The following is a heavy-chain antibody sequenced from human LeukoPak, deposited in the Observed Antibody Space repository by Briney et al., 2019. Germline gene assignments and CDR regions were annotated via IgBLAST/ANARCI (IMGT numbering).Heavy chain of an antibody. J-gene: IGHJ6*03. Sequence: ASVKVSCKASGGTFSSYAISWVRQAPGQGLEWMGRIIPIFGTANYAQKFQGRVTITTHESTSTAYMELSSLRSEDTAVYYCARTYYDFWSPSTDYYYYMDVWGKGTTVTVSS. V-gene: IGHV1-69*05. CDR1: GGTFSSYA. CDR3: ARTYYDFWSPSTDYYYYMDV. D-gene: IGHD3-3*01. CDR2: IIPIFGTA.